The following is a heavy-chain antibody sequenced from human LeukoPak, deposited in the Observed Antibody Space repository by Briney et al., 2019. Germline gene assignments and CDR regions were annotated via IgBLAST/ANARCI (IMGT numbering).Heavy chain of an antibody. CDR1: GFTFSAYE. V-gene: IGHV3-48*03. D-gene: IGHD4-23*01. CDR2: IGSSGSTV. J-gene: IGHJ3*02. CDR3: ARDTLEYSNSPDALDI. Sequence: PGGSLRLSCAASGFTFSAYEMNWARQAPGKGLEWVSYIGSSGSTVYYADSVKGRFTISRDNAKNSLYMQMESLRDEDTAIYYCARDTLEYSNSPDALDIWGQGTMVTVSS.